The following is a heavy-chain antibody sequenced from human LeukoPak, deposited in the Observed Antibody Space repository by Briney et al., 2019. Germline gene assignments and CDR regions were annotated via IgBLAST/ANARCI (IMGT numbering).Heavy chain of an antibody. Sequence: GESLKISCKGSGYSFTSYWIGWVRQMPGKGLEWMGIIYPGDSDTRYSPSFQGQVTISADKSISTAYLQWSSLKASDTAMYYCARPSGWQLYYYYGMDVWGQGTTVTVSS. CDR1: GYSFTSYW. CDR2: IYPGDSDT. J-gene: IGHJ6*02. CDR3: ARPSGWQLYYYYGMDV. V-gene: IGHV5-51*01. D-gene: IGHD6-19*01.